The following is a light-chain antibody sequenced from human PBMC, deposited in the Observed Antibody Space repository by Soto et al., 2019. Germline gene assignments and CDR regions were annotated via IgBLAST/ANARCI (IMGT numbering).Light chain of an antibody. Sequence: EVLMTQSPATLSLSPGERATLSCWASETVATNLAWYQQKPGQAPRLLISGASTRAAGISDRCRGSGSGTEFTLTSSSLRSEDSAIYYCQQYFEWPPMTFGQGTKVEI. CDR3: QQYFEWPPMT. CDR2: GAS. J-gene: IGKJ1*01. V-gene: IGKV3-15*01. CDR1: ETVATN.